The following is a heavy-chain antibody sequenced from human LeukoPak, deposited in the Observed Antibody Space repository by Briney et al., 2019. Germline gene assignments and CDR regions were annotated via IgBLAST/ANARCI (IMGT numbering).Heavy chain of an antibody. CDR1: GGSISSYY. V-gene: IGHV4-34*01. D-gene: IGHD5-12*01. CDR2: INHSGST. CDR3: ARGSGYSDYWDYYYGMDV. J-gene: IGHJ6*04. Sequence: SETLSLTCTVSGGSISSYYWSWIRQPPGKGLEWIGEINHSGSTNYNPSLKSRVTISVDTSKNQFSLKLSSVTAADTAVYYCARGSGYSDYWDYYYGMDVWGKGTTVTVSS.